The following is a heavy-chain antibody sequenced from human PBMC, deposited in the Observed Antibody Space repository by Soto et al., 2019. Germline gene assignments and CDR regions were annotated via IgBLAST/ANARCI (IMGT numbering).Heavy chain of an antibody. CDR1: GGSVNSGAYS. J-gene: IGHJ6*02. Sequence: QVQLQESGPGLVKPSETLSLTCTVSGGSVNSGAYSWTWIRQPPGKGLEWIGSIYYTGSTNYNPSLKRRVTISLDASKNQFSLKMNSVTAVDTALYYCARARLTFAYGMDVWGQGTTVTVPS. CDR3: ARARLTFAYGMDV. D-gene: IGHD3-16*01. V-gene: IGHV4-61*08. CDR2: IYYTGST.